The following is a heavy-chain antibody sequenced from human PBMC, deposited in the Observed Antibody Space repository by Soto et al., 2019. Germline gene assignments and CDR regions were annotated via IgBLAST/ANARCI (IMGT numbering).Heavy chain of an antibody. D-gene: IGHD3-16*01. V-gene: IGHV3-30*18. J-gene: IGHJ5*02. CDR1: GFTFSHYS. CDR2: ISYHGSLK. Sequence: SLRLSCATSGFTFSHYSMHWVRHSPVKGLEWLALISYHGSLKFYADSVKGRFTISRDNSKNTLFLQMNSLRPEDTAVYSCAKDPGEMPIIRNFFDPWGQGTLVTVSS. CDR3: AKDPGEMPIIRNFFDP.